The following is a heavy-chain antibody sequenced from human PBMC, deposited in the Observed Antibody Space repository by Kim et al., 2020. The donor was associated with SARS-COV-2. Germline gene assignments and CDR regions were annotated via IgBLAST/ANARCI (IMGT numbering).Heavy chain of an antibody. CDR1: GSSISSYY. CDR2: IYYSGST. J-gene: IGHJ4*02. V-gene: IGHV4-59*01. D-gene: IGHD4-17*01. Sequence: SETLSLTCTVSGSSISSYYWSWIRQPPGKGLEWIGYIYYSGSTNYNPSLKSRVTISVDTSKNQFSLKLSSVTAADTAVYYCARAPTGSTVSDYWGQGTLVTVSS. CDR3: ARAPTGSTVSDY.